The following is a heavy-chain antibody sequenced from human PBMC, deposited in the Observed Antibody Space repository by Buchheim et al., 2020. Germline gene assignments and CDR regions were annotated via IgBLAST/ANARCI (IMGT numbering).Heavy chain of an antibody. D-gene: IGHD2-15*01. CDR1: GYSFNNYW. CDR3: ARHVVQGSIGATYYIYYGLDV. CDR2: IYPADSDT. Sequence: EVQLVQSGAEVKKPGESLKISCKGFGYSFNNYWVAWVRHMPGKGLEWMGMIYPADSDTRYSPSFQGQVTISADRSISPAYPQWTSLKASDTAMYYCARHVVQGSIGATYYIYYGLDVWGLGTT. V-gene: IGHV5-51*01. J-gene: IGHJ6*02.